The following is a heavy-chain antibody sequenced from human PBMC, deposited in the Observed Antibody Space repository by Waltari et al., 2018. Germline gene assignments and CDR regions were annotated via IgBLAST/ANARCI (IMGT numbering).Heavy chain of an antibody. Sequence: QLQESGPGLVKPSGTLSLSCAVSGDSVTSANWWRWVRQSHQRGLEWIGQVLSTGKTNYSPSFASRVTMSLDASNNQFSLKVTSATAADTAVYYCARDRGRGLYLDVWGPGTLVTVSP. CDR1: GDSVTSANW. CDR3: ARDRGRGLYLDV. D-gene: IGHD2-15*01. CDR2: VLSTGKT. V-gene: IGHV4-4*02. J-gene: IGHJ4*02.